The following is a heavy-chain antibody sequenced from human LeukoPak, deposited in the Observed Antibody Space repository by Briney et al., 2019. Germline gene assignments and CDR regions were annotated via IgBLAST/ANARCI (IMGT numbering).Heavy chain of an antibody. V-gene: IGHV4-39*02. CDR1: GGSISSSSYY. D-gene: IGHD3-16*01. CDR3: ARDRVLHYFDY. J-gene: IGHJ4*02. Sequence: SETLSLTCTVSGGSISSSSYYWGWIRQPPGKGLEWIGNIYYSGSSYHNPSLKSRGTLSVDTPKNQFSLKLSSVTAADTAVYYCARDRVLHYFDYWGQGALVTVSS. CDR2: IYYSGSS.